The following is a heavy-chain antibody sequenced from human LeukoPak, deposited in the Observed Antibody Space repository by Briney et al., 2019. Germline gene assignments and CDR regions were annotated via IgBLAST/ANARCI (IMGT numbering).Heavy chain of an antibody. Sequence: SETLSLTCTVSGGSISSYYWSWIRQPPGKGLEWIGYIYYSGSTNYNPSLKSRVTISVDTSKNQFSLKLSSVTAADTAVYYCARGGYDFWSGYYVWGQGTLVTVSS. CDR1: GGSISSYY. J-gene: IGHJ4*02. V-gene: IGHV4-59*01. CDR2: IYYSGST. CDR3: ARGGYDFWSGYYV. D-gene: IGHD3-3*01.